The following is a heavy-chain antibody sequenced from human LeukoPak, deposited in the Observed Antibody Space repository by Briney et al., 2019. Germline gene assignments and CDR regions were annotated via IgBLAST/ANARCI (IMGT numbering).Heavy chain of an antibody. CDR2: VSGSGVST. J-gene: IGHJ4*02. Sequence: GGSLRLSCAASGFTFRSHAMTWVRQAPGKGLEWVSAVSGSGVSTYYADSVKGRFTISRDNSKNTLNLQMNSLRAEDTAIYYCARGHVVRLDSWSQGNLVTVSS. D-gene: IGHD2-21*02. CDR1: GFTFRSHA. V-gene: IGHV3-23*01. CDR3: ARGHVVRLDS.